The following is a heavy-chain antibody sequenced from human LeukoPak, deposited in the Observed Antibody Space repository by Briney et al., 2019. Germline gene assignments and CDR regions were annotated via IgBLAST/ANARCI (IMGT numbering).Heavy chain of an antibody. D-gene: IGHD6-6*01. CDR1: GGSFSGYY. V-gene: IGHV4-34*01. J-gene: IGHJ4*02. CDR2: INHSGST. Sequence: SETLSLTCAVYGGSFSGYYWSWIRQPPGKGLEWIGEINHSGSTNYDPSLKSRVTISVDTSKNQFSLKLSSVTAADTAVYYCARARRGSTSSPFRSSIAARNYFDYWGQGTLVTVSS. CDR3: ARARRGSTSSPFRSSIAARNYFDY.